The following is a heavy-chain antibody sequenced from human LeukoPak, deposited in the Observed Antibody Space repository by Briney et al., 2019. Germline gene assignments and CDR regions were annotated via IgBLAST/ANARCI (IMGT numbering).Heavy chain of an antibody. V-gene: IGHV1-24*01. D-gene: IGHD6-13*01. CDR1: GYTLSELS. J-gene: IGHJ5*02. CDR3: ARSPSLGFLVDSSSWYGNWFDP. Sequence: ASVKVSCKVSGYTLSELSMHWVRQSPGKGLEWMGGFDVAETDTIYAQKFQGRVTMTEDTSTSTAYMELRSLGSDDTAVYYCARSPSLGFLVDSSSWYGNWFDPWGQGTLVTVSS. CDR2: FDVAETDT.